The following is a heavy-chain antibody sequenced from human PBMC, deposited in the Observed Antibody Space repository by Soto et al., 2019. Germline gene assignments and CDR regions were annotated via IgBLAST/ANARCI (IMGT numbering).Heavy chain of an antibody. Sequence: QVQLQQWGAGLLKPSETLSLTCAVYGGSFSGYYWSWIRQPPGKGLEWIGEINHSRSTNYNPSLKRRVTISVDTSKNQFSLKLSSVTAADTAVYYCARVVAGRNYYYYYYMDVWGKGTTVTVSS. J-gene: IGHJ6*03. CDR3: ARVVAGRNYYYYYYMDV. D-gene: IGHD6-19*01. CDR2: INHSRST. CDR1: GGSFSGYY. V-gene: IGHV4-34*01.